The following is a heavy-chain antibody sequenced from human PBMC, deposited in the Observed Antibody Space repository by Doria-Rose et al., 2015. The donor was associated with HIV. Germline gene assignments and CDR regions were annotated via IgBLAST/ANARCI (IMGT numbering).Heavy chain of an antibody. CDR3: ARIKSSRWYHKYYFDF. J-gene: IGHJ4*02. CDR1: GVSLSSPGMG. D-gene: IGHD6-13*01. CDR2: NFSDDER. Sequence: SGPVLVKPTETLTLTCTVSGVSLSSPGMGVSWIRQPPGKALEWLANNFSDDERSYKTSLKSRLTISRGTSKGQVVLTMTDMDPVDTATYYCARIKSSRWYHKYYFDFWGQGTLVTVSA. V-gene: IGHV2-26*01.